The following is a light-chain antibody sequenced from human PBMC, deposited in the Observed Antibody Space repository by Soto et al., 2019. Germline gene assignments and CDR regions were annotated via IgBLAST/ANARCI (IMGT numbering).Light chain of an antibody. CDR3: QQYGSSPLT. J-gene: IGKJ5*01. CDR2: GAS. Sequence: EIGLTQSPGTLSLSPGERATLSCRASQSVSSSYLAWYQQKPGQAPRLLIYGASSRATGIPDRFSGSGSGTDFTLTISRLEPEDFAVYYCQQYGSSPLTFGQGTRLE. V-gene: IGKV3-20*01. CDR1: QSVSSSY.